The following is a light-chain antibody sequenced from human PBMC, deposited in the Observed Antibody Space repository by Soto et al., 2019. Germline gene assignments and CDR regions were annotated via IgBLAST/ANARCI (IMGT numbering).Light chain of an antibody. Sequence: DIQMTQSPSTLSASVGDRVTITCRASQKIHSWLAWYQQKPGKAPKLLIYDASTLEGGVSSRFGGSETGTEFTPTISSLQPDDFATYYCQQYHTYSYTFGQGTKLQIK. V-gene: IGKV1-5*01. CDR1: QKIHSW. J-gene: IGKJ2*01. CDR3: QQYHTYSYT. CDR2: DAS.